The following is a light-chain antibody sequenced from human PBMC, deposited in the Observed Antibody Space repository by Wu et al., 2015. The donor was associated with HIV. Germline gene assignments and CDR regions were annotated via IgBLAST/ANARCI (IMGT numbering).Light chain of an antibody. V-gene: IGKV1-39*01. CDR3: QQSYSIPRLS. J-gene: IGKJ4*01. Sequence: DIXMTQSPSSLSASVGDRVTITCRASQSITTYLNWYQQKPGKAPKLLIYAASTLQSGVPSRFTGRGSGTDFTLTISSLQPEDFATYYCQQSYSIPRLSFGGGTKVDLK. CDR2: AAS. CDR1: QSITTY.